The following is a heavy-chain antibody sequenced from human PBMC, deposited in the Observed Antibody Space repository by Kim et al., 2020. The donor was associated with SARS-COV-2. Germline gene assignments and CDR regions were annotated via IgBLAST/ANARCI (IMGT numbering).Heavy chain of an antibody. D-gene: IGHD6-13*01. CDR2: IYPGDSDT. J-gene: IGHJ4*02. CDR1: GYSFTNYW. CDR3: SRLRAGHSSSWADFDY. Sequence: GESLKISCKGSGYSFTNYWIGWVRQMPGKGLEWMGIIYPGDSDTKYSPSFQGRATISADKSISTAYLQWSSLKASDTAMYYCSRLRAGHSSSWADFDYWGQGTLLTVSS. V-gene: IGHV5-51*01.